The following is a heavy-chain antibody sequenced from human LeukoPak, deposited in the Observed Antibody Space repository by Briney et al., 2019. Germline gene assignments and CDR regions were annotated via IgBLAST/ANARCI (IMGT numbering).Heavy chain of an antibody. CDR3: ARGRGCSSMSCYPDY. CDR2: ISPSSSYI. CDR1: GFSFSGYS. J-gene: IGHJ4*02. Sequence: PGGSLRLSCAASGFSFSGYSINWVRQAPGKGLEWVSSISPSSSYIYYADSVKGRFTISRDNAKHSLYLQMNSLRAEDTAVYYCARGRGCSSMSCYPDYWGQGTLVTVSS. D-gene: IGHD2-2*01. V-gene: IGHV3-21*01.